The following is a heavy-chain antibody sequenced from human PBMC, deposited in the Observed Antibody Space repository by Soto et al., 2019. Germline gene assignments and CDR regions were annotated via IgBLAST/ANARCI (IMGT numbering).Heavy chain of an antibody. J-gene: IGHJ6*02. CDR3: ARDYYDFWSGYYTGGMDV. D-gene: IGHD3-3*01. CDR1: GFTFSSYG. V-gene: IGHV3-33*01. CDR2: IWYDGSNK. Sequence: QVQLVESGGGVVQPGRSLRLSCAASGFTFSSYGMHWVRQAPGKGLEWVAVIWYDGSNKYYADSVKGRFTISRDNSKNTLHLQMNGLRAEDTAVYYCARDYYDFWSGYYTGGMDVWGQGTTVTVSS.